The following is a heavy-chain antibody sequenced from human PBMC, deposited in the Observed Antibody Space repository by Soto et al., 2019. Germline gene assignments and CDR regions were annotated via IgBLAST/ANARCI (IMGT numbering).Heavy chain of an antibody. CDR2: IKSKTDGGTT. D-gene: IGHD6-13*01. J-gene: IGHJ5*02. CDR1: GFTFSNAW. Sequence: GGSLRLSCAASGFTFSNAWMSWVRQAPGKGLEWVGRIKSKTDGGTTDYAAPVKGRFTISRDDSKNTLYLQMNSLKTEDTAVYYCTTEPRAAAGTGVHWFDPWGQGTLVTVSS. V-gene: IGHV3-15*01. CDR3: TTEPRAAAGTGVHWFDP.